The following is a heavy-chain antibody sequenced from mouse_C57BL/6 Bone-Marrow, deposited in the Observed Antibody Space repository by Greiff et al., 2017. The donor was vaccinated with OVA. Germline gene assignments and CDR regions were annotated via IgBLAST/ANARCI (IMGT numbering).Heavy chain of an antibody. J-gene: IGHJ4*01. Sequence: EVQLQQSGAELVRPGASVKLSCTASGFNIKDDYMHWVKQRPEQGLEWIGWIDPENGDTEYASKFQGQATITADTSSNTAYLQLSSLTSEDTAVYYCTTGLFMDYWGQGTSVTVSS. CDR3: TTGLFMDY. CDR1: GFNIKDDY. V-gene: IGHV14-4*01. CDR2: IDPENGDT.